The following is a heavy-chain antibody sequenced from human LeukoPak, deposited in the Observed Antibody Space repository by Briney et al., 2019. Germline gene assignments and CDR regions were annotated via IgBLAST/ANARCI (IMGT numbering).Heavy chain of an antibody. J-gene: IGHJ6*03. CDR1: GGSISSYY. V-gene: IGHV4-59*01. D-gene: IGHD5-18*01. CDR3: ARAQNRYSYGYYYYYMDV. CDR2: IYYSGST. Sequence: SETLSLTCTVSGGSISSYYWSWIRQPPGKGLEWIGYIYYSGSTNYNPSLKSRVTISVDTSENQFSLKLSSVTAADTAVYYCARAQNRYSYGYYYYYMDVWGKGTTVTVSS.